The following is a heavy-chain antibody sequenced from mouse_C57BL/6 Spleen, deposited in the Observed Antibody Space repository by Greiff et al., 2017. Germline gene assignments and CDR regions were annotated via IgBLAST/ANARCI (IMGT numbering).Heavy chain of an antibody. D-gene: IGHD2-1*01. CDR3: ARDGNYYFDY. CDR1: GYAFTNYL. CDR2: INPGSGGT. V-gene: IGHV1-54*01. J-gene: IGHJ2*01. Sequence: VQLQQSGAELVRPGTSVKVSCKASGYAFTNYLIEWVKQRPGQGLEWIGVINPGSGGTNYNEKFKGKATLTADKSSSTAYMQLSSLTSEDSAVYFCARDGNYYFDYWGKGTTLTVSS.